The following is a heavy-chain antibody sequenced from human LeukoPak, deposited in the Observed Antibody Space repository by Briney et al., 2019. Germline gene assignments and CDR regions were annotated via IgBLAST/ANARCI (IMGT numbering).Heavy chain of an antibody. CDR3: AAKGFGYTGSYVFAF. CDR2: LYSGGST. V-gene: IGHV3-66*01. CDR1: GFSVSINY. D-gene: IGHD1-26*01. J-gene: IGHJ4*02. Sequence: PGGSLRLSCAASGFSVSINYMSWVRQAPGKGLEWVSVLYSGGSTQYTDSVKGRFTISRDNSENILCLQMNSLRPEDTALYYCAAKGFGYTGSYVFAFWGQGALVTVSS.